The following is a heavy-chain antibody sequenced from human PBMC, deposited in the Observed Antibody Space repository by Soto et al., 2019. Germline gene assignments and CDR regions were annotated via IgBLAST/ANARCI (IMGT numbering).Heavy chain of an antibody. CDR2: ISAYNGNT. J-gene: IGHJ4*02. CDR3: ARDLVDYDYVWGSYRYTLFDY. D-gene: IGHD3-16*02. CDR1: GYTFTSYG. Sequence: QAQLVQSGAEVKKPGASVKVSCKASGYTFTSYGISWVRQAPGQGLEWMGWISAYNGNTNYAQKLQGRVTMTTDTSTSTAYMELRSLRSDDTAVYYCARDLVDYDYVWGSYRYTLFDYWGQGTLVTVSS. V-gene: IGHV1-18*04.